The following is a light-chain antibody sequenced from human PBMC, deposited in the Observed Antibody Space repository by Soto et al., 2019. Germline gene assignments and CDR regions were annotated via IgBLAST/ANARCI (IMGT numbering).Light chain of an antibody. Sequence: EIVLTQSPATLSLSPGERATLSCRASQTVYNYLAWYQQRPGQAPRLLIYDASNRATGIPARFSGSGSRTDFTLTITSLEPEDLAVYFCPQRYDWPLTFGGGSRIEIK. CDR1: QTVYNY. CDR2: DAS. V-gene: IGKV3-11*01. CDR3: PQRYDWPLT. J-gene: IGKJ4*01.